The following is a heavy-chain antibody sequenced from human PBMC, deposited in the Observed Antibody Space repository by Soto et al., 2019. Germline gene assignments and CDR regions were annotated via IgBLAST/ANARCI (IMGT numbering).Heavy chain of an antibody. CDR2: IWYDGSNK. CDR3: ARDIRLGGRGYDWPGGY. D-gene: IGHD5-12*01. Sequence: QVQLVESGGGVVQPGRSLRLSCAASGFTFSSYGMHWVRQAPGKGLEWVAVIWYDGSNKYYADSVKGRFTISRDNSKNPLYLQMNSLRAEDTAVYYCARDIRLGGRGYDWPGGYWGQGTLVTVSS. V-gene: IGHV3-33*01. J-gene: IGHJ4*02. CDR1: GFTFSSYG.